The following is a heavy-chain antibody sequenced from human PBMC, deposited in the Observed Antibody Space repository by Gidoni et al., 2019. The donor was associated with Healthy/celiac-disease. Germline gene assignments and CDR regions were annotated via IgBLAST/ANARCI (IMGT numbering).Heavy chain of an antibody. CDR2: IYYSGST. Sequence: QVQLQESGPGLVKPSEPLSLTCPVSGGSISSYYWSWIRQPPGKGLEWIGYIYYSGSTNYNPSLKSRVTISVDTSKNQFSLKLSSVTAADTAVYYCARRGGSYPNWFDPWGQGTLVTVSS. D-gene: IGHD1-26*01. CDR3: ARRGGSYPNWFDP. CDR1: GGSISSYY. V-gene: IGHV4-59*08. J-gene: IGHJ5*02.